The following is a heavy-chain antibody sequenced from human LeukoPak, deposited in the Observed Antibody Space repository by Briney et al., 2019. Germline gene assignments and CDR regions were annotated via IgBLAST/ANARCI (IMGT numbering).Heavy chain of an antibody. V-gene: IGHV3-33*01. CDR2: IWYDGSNK. J-gene: IGHJ4*02. D-gene: IGHD2-2*01. CDR1: GFTFSSYG. Sequence: PGGSLRPSCAAPGFTFSSYGMHWVRQAPGKGLEWVAVIWYDGSNKYYADSVKGRFTISRDNSKNTLYLQMNSLRAEDTAVYYCARDLCSSTSCYAFYLDYWGQGTLVTVSS. CDR3: ARDLCSSTSCYAFYLDY.